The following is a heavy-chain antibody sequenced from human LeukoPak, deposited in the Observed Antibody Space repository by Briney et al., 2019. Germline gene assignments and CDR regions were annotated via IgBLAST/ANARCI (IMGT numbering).Heavy chain of an antibody. V-gene: IGHV7-4-1*02. D-gene: IGHD3-22*01. J-gene: IGHJ3*02. CDR1: GYTFTSYA. Sequence: GASVKVSCKASGYTFTSYAMNWVRQAPGQGLEWMGWINTNTGNPTYAQGFTGRFVFSLDTSVSTAYLQISSLKAEDTAVYYCARERYYYDSSGQDAFDIWGQGTMVTVSS. CDR3: ARERYYYDSSGQDAFDI. CDR2: INTNTGNP.